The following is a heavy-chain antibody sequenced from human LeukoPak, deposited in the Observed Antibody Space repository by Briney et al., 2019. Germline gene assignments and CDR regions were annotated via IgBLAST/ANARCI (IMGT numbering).Heavy chain of an antibody. J-gene: IGHJ4*02. CDR1: GFTFSSYG. D-gene: IGHD2-21*02. CDR2: MWYDGSNK. CDR3: ARDRDPLLFDY. V-gene: IGHV3-33*01. Sequence: GRSLRLSCAASGFTFSSYGMHWVRQAPGKGLEWVAVMWYDGSNKYYADSVKGRFTISRDNSKNTLYLQMNSLRAEDTAVYYCARDRDPLLFDYWGQGTLVTVSS.